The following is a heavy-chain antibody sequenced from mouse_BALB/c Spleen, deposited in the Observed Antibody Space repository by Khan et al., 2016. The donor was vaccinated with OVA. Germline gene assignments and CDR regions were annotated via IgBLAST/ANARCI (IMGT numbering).Heavy chain of an antibody. D-gene: IGHD1-2*01. CDR3: ARTARIKY. Sequence: EVQLQQSGPGLVKPSQSLSLTCTVTGYSITSGYGWNWIRQFPGNKLELMGYISYSGSTNYNPSLKSRISITRDTSKNQFFLQLNSVTTEDTATYYCARTARIKYWGQGTTLTVSS. CDR2: ISYSGST. CDR1: GYSITSGYG. J-gene: IGHJ2*01. V-gene: IGHV3-2*02.